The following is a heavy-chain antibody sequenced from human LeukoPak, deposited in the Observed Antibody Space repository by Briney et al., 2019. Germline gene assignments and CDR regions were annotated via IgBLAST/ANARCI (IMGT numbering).Heavy chain of an antibody. D-gene: IGHD3-16*02. J-gene: IGHJ4*02. CDR1: GYTFTSYA. CDR2: INAGNGNT. Sequence: ASVKVSCKASGYTFTSYAMHWVRQAPAQRLEWMGRINAGNGNTKYSQKFQGRVTITRDTSASTAYMELSSLRSEDTAVYYCARSIMITFGGVIAPGYWGQGTLVTVSS. V-gene: IGHV1-3*01. CDR3: ARSIMITFGGVIAPGY.